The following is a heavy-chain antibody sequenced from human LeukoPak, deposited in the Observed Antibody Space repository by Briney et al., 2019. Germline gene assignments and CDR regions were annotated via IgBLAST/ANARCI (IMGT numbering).Heavy chain of an antibody. J-gene: IGHJ6*04. D-gene: IGHD6-13*01. CDR1: GFTLSRNE. CDR3: ARPGYYYVMDV. V-gene: IGHV3-48*03. Sequence: PGGSLRLSCAASGFTLSRNEMNWVRQAPGKGLEWVSYISSSGSSIYYADSVKGRFTISRDNAKNSLYLQMNSLRAEDTAVYYCARPGYYYVMDVWGKGPTVTVSS. CDR2: ISSSGSSI.